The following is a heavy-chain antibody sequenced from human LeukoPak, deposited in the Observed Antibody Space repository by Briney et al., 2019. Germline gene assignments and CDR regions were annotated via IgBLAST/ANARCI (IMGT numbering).Heavy chain of an antibody. J-gene: IGHJ4*02. V-gene: IGHV1-18*01. CDR3: ARVGYYDSSGYLEIDY. D-gene: IGHD3-22*01. Sequence: ASVKVSCKASGYTFTSYAINWVRQAPGQGLEWMGWISAYDGSTISAQDLQGRVTMTTDTSTTTAYMELTRLRSDDTAVYYCARVGYYDSSGYLEIDYWGQGTLVTVSS. CDR1: GYTFTSYA. CDR2: ISAYDGST.